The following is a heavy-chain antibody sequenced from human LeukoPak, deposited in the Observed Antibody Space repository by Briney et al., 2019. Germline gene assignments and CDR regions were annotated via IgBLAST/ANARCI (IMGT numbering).Heavy chain of an antibody. D-gene: IGHD3-22*01. CDR2: IYGGTVT. Sequence: GGSLRLSCAVSGFSVSSHYMTWVRQAPGKGLEWVSVIYGGTVTYYADSVKGRFTISRDNSKNTLFLQMNRLRAEDTAVYYCARDGYDSSGYYWPYWGQGTLVTVSS. V-gene: IGHV3-53*01. CDR3: ARDGYDSSGYYWPY. CDR1: GFSVSSHY. J-gene: IGHJ4*02.